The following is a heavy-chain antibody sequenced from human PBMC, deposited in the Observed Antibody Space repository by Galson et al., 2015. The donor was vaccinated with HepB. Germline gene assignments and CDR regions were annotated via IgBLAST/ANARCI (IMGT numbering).Heavy chain of an antibody. CDR1: GFTFSSYA. D-gene: IGHD3-22*01. Sequence: SLRLSCAASGFTFSSYAMNWVRQAPGEGLEWVSTISNNGASTYYSASVKGRFTISRDNSDNTLYLQMNSLRAEDTAIYYCAKGSMIPWGAFDIWGQGAMVTVSS. V-gene: IGHV3-23*01. J-gene: IGHJ3*02. CDR3: AKGSMIPWGAFDI. CDR2: ISNNGAST.